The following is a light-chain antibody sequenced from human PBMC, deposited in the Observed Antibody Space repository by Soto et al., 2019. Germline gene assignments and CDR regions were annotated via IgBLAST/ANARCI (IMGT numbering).Light chain of an antibody. Sequence: DVQMTQSPSSLSASVGDRVTITCRASQPISNYLNWYQQKAGEAPKVLIFGASSLQTGVPSKFSGSGYGTDFTLVINKLHPDDFATYYCQQTHAVPLTFGQGTRLEIK. CDR3: QQTHAVPLT. CDR1: QPISNY. CDR2: GAS. J-gene: IGKJ5*01. V-gene: IGKV1-39*01.